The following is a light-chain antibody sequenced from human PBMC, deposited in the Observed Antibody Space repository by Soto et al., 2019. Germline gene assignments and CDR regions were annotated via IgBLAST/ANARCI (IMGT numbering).Light chain of an antibody. J-gene: IGLJ2*01. Sequence: NFMLTQPHSVSKSPGKTVTISCTRSSGSIASNYVQWYQQRPGSAPTPVIYEDSQRPSGVPDRFSGSIDSSSNSASLTISRLKTEDEADYYCQSFDISNVVFGGGTKVTVL. CDR3: QSFDISNVV. CDR2: EDS. V-gene: IGLV6-57*04. CDR1: SGSIASNY.